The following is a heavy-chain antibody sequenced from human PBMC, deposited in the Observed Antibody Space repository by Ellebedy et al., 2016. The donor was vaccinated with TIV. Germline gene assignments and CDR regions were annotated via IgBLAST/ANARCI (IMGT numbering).Heavy chain of an antibody. CDR3: AGRYFDY. CDR2: IKQDGSEI. Sequence: GESLKISCEASGFTFSDYWMSWVRQAPGKGLEWVANIKQDGSEIYYVDSVKGRFTISRDNAKNSLFLQMNSLRAEDTAVYYCAGRYFDYWGQGTLVTVSS. J-gene: IGHJ4*02. V-gene: IGHV3-7*03. CDR1: GFTFSDYW.